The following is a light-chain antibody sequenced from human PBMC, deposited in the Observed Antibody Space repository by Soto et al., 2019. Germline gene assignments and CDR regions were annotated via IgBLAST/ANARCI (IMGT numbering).Light chain of an antibody. CDR1: SSDVGDYNY. J-gene: IGLJ3*02. CDR3: SSYTSSGTWV. CDR2: KVS. Sequence: QSALTQPASVSGSPGQSITISCTGTSSDVGDYNYVSWYQQHPGKAPKLMIYKVSNRPSGVSNRFSGSKSGNTASLTISGLQAEDEADYYCSSYTSSGTWVFGGGTKLTVL. V-gene: IGLV2-14*01.